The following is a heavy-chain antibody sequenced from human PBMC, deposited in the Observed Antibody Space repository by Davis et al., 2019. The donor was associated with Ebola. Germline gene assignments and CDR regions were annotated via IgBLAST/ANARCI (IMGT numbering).Heavy chain of an antibody. J-gene: IGHJ4*02. V-gene: IGHV6-1*01. CDR1: GDSVSSAG. CDR2: TYYKSKWYN. Sequence: LRLSCVISGDSVSSAGWNWIRQSPSRGLEWLGRTYYKSKWYNDYAESVKGRINIKPDTSKNQLALEMNSVTPEDTAVYYCARGWLRSGLDSWGQGSLVTVSS. D-gene: IGHD3-22*01. CDR3: ARGWLRSGLDS.